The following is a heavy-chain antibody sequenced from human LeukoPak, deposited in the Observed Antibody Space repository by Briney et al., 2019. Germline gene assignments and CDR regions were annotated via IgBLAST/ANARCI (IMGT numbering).Heavy chain of an antibody. CDR2: INPKSGDT. Sequence: AVPVSYMASVYTLTQYYMHWVRQAPGKGGAWVEWINPKSGDTHDPHKLQGRVTQTRHTSISTAYMEQSRLSADDTAVYYCARDRADPREQLGKFDNWGQGTLVTVSS. CDR3: ARDRADPREQLGKFDN. CDR1: VYTLTQYY. J-gene: IGHJ4*02. D-gene: IGHD6-13*01. V-gene: IGHV1-2*02.